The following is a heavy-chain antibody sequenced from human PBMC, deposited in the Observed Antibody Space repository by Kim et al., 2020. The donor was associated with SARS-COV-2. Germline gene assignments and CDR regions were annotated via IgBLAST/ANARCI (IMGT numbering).Heavy chain of an antibody. CDR3: AREGDSSGGAFDI. CDR2: IYYSGST. CDR1: GGSISSYY. Sequence: SETLSLTCTVSGGSISSYYWSWIRQPPGKGLEWIGYIYYSGSTNYNPSLKSRVTISVDTSKNQFSLKLSSVTAADTAVYYCAREGDSSGGAFDIWGQGTMVTVSS. D-gene: IGHD3-22*01. V-gene: IGHV4-59*01. J-gene: IGHJ3*02.